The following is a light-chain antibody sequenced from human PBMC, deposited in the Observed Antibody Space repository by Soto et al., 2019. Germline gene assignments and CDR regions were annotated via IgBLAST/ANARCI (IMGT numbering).Light chain of an antibody. V-gene: IGLV2-14*01. J-gene: IGLJ1*01. Sequence: QSALTQPASVSGSPGQSITISCTGTSSDVGGYNYVSWYQQHPGKAPKLMIYDVGNRPSGVSNRFSGSKSANTASLTISGLQAEDEADYYCSSYTSSSTEVFGTGTKVTVL. CDR3: SSYTSSSTEV. CDR2: DVG. CDR1: SSDVGGYNY.